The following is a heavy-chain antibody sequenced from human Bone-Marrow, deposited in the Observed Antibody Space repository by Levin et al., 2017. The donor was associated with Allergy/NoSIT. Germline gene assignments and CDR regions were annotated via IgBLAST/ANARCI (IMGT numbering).Heavy chain of an antibody. CDR3: ARVLRGFCSGGSCHSDGFDP. CDR1: GGSFSSYY. D-gene: IGHD2-15*01. CDR2: IYHTGFS. Sequence: NASETLSLTCAVYGGSFSSYYWSWIRQPPGTGLEWIGEIYHTGFSNYNPSLKSRVTISVDTSKNQFSLKLRSVTAADTAVYYCARVLRGFCSGGSCHSDGFDPWGQGTLVTVSS. V-gene: IGHV4-34*01. J-gene: IGHJ5*02.